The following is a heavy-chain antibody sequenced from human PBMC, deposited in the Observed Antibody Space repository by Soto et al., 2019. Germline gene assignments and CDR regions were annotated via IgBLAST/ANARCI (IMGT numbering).Heavy chain of an antibody. Sequence: KASETLSLTCTFSGGSISSYHWSWIRQPPGKGLEWIGEIYKSGSTNYNPSLNSRVTISVDTSKNQFSLKLNSVSAADTAVYYCAREMGYCTTTSCHAGPLYYYMDVWGKGTTVTVSS. V-gene: IGHV4-59*01. CDR1: GGSISSYH. J-gene: IGHJ6*03. CDR2: IYKSGST. D-gene: IGHD2-2*01. CDR3: AREMGYCTTTSCHAGPLYYYMDV.